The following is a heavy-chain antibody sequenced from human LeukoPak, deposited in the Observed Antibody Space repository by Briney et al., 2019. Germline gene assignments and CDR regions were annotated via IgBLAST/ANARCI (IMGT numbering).Heavy chain of an antibody. CDR3: ARDRRPQLVQTEIDY. CDR2: INAGNGNT. CDR1: GYTFTSYA. Sequence: ASVTVSCKASGYTFTSYAMHWVRQAPGQRLEWMGWINAGNGNTKYSQKFQGRVTITRDTSASTAYMELSSLRSEDTAVYYCARDRRPQLVQTEIDYWGQGTLVTVSS. D-gene: IGHD6-13*01. J-gene: IGHJ4*02. V-gene: IGHV1-3*01.